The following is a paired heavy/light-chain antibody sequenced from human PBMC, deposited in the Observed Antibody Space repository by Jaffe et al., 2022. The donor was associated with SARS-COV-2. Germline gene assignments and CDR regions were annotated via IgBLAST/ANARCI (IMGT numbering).Heavy chain of an antibody. Sequence: DVQLVETGGGLIQPGGSLRLSCAASGFTVSSSYMSWVRQAPGKGLEWVSGVYSAGSTYHADSVKGRFTISRDSSKNTLFLQMNSLRAEDTAVYFCARIRDYGAWYFDLWGRGTLVTVSS. J-gene: IGHJ2*01. CDR3: ARIRDYGAWYFDL. D-gene: IGHD4-17*01. CDR1: GFTVSSSY. CDR2: VYSAGST. V-gene: IGHV3-53*02.
Light chain of an antibody. V-gene: IGKV1-12*01. Sequence: DIQMTQSPSSVSASVGDRVTITCRASQRISSWLAWYQQKPGKAPRLLIYTSSTLQSGVPSRFSGSGSGTDFILTISGLQPEDSATYYCQQANSFPPVTFGGGTRVEIK. CDR1: QRISSW. J-gene: IGKJ4*01. CDR3: QQANSFPPVT. CDR2: TSS.